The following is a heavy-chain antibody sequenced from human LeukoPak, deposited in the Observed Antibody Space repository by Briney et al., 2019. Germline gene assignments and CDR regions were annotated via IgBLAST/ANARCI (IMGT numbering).Heavy chain of an antibody. D-gene: IGHD2-15*01. J-gene: IGHJ3*02. CDR1: GFIFSRYH. CDR2: INSASNNI. Sequence: GGSLRLSCDASGFIFSRYHMNWVRQAPGKGLEWVSRINSASNNIRYSYSVQGRFTSSRDNAKNTVYLQMNSLRAEDTALYCARDLVAKDAFDIWGQGAMVTVSS. V-gene: IGHV3-74*01. CDR3: ARDLVAKDAFDI.